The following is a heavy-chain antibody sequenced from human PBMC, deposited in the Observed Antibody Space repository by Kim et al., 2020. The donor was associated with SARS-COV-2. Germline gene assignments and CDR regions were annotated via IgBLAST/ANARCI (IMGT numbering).Heavy chain of an antibody. V-gene: IGHV3-33*01. Sequence: GGSLRLSCAASGFTFVNYGMHWVRQAPGKGLEWVALIWYDGSNKYYADSVKGRFTISRDDSRNTLHLQMDSLRVDDTAVYYCARGRHYNGRGSIDYWGQG. CDR2: IWYDGSNK. CDR1: GFTFVNYG. CDR3: ARGRHYNGRGSIDY. D-gene: IGHD1-20*01. J-gene: IGHJ4*02.